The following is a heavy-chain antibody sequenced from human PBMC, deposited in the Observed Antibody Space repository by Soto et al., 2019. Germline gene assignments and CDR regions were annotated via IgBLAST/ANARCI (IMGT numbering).Heavy chain of an antibody. J-gene: IGHJ3*01. V-gene: IGHV3-48*03. CDR3: ATWHEREHAYDV. CDR2: ISNSGSNR. Sequence: GGSLRLSCAASEFTFSNYEMNWVRQAPGKGLEWVSYISNSGSNRYYADSVKGRFTISRDNSKNTLYLQMNSRRAEDTAVYYCATWHEREHAYDVWGQGTTVTVS. CDR1: EFTFSNYE. D-gene: IGHD1-1*01.